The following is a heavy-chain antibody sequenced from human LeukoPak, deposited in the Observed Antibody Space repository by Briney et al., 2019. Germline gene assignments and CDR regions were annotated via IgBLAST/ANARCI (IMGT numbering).Heavy chain of an antibody. CDR3: ARQGNSRTRGGNNWFDP. CDR2: IYYSGST. CDR1: GGSISSSSYY. J-gene: IGHJ5*02. Sequence: SETLSLTCAVSGGSISSSSYYWGWIRQPPGKGLEWIGSIYYSGSTYYNPSLKSRVTISVDTSKNQFSLKLSSVTAADTAVYYCARQGNSRTRGGNNWFDPWGQGTLVTVSS. V-gene: IGHV4-39*01. D-gene: IGHD2/OR15-2a*01.